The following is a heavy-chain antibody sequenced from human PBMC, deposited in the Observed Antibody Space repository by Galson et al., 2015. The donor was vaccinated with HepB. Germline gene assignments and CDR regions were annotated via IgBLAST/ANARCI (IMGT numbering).Heavy chain of an antibody. CDR1: GFTFSRYS. J-gene: IGHJ4*02. CDR3: TKRGRLCEFDY. CDR2: ISDSGAST. V-gene: IGHV3-23*01. D-gene: IGHD2-21*01. Sequence: SLRLSCAASGFTFSRYSVSWVRQAPGRGLEWVSTISDSGASTSNADSVKGRFTISRDNSNNTLYLQMSSLRAEDTAIYYCTKRGRLCEFDYWAQGTLVTVSS.